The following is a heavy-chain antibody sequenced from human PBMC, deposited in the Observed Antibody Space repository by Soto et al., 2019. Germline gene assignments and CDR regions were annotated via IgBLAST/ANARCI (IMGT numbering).Heavy chain of an antibody. CDR3: AKDLSYDFWSGFYGMDV. D-gene: IGHD3-3*01. CDR1: GITLSSYA. Sequence: GGSLSLSCAASGITLSSYAMSWVRQAPGKGLEWVSAISGSGGSTYYADSGKGRFTISRDNSKNTLYLQMNSLRAEDTAVYYCAKDLSYDFWSGFYGMDVWGQGTTVTVSS. V-gene: IGHV3-23*01. CDR2: ISGSGGST. J-gene: IGHJ6*02.